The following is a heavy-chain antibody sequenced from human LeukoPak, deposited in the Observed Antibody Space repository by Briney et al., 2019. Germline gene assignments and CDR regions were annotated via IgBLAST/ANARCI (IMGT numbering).Heavy chain of an antibody. D-gene: IGHD6-19*01. V-gene: IGHV1-69*13. J-gene: IGHJ1*01. Sequence: SVKVSCKASGGTFSSYAISWVRQAPGRGLEWMGGIIPIFGTANYAQKFQGRVTITADESTSTAYMELSSLRSEDTAVYYCARDQGSGWYLGQYFQHWGQGTLVTVSS. CDR3: ARDQGSGWYLGQYFQH. CDR2: IIPIFGTA. CDR1: GGTFSSYA.